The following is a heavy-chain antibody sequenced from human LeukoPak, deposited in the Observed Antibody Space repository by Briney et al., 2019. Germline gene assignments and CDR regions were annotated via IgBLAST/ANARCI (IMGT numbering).Heavy chain of an antibody. Sequence: ASETLSLTCTVSGGSTVSGDSISSYYWTWIRQPAGKGLEWIGRIYTTGSTNYNPSLNSRVTMSVDTSKNQFSLKLSSVTAADTAVYYCARSSSSWYRLPFDYWGQGTLVTVSS. V-gene: IGHV4-4*07. D-gene: IGHD6-13*01. J-gene: IGHJ4*02. CDR3: ARSSSSWYRLPFDY. CDR2: IYTTGST. CDR1: GDSISSYY.